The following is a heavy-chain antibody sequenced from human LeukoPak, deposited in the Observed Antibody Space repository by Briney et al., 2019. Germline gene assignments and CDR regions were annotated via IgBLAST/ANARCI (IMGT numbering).Heavy chain of an antibody. CDR3: AGHQQVDRYHDY. CDR1: GGSISSRSYS. D-gene: IGHD6-13*01. Sequence: SETLSLTCTVSGGSISSRSYSWAWVRQPPGRGLECIGSVHYSGRTYYNSSLKSRVIASIDTSKNQFSLKLSSVTAADTAVYYCAGHQQVDRYHDYWGQGTLVTVSS. CDR2: VHYSGRT. V-gene: IGHV4-39*01. J-gene: IGHJ4*02.